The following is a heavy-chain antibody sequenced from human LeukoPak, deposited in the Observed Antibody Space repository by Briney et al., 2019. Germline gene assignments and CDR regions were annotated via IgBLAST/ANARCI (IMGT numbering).Heavy chain of an antibody. Sequence: SETLSLTCAVYGGSFSGYYWSWIRQPPGKGLEWIGEINHSGSTNYNPSLKSRVTISLNTSKNQFTLKLNSVTAADTAVYYCASSSWLRDSNFDNWGQGTLVTVSS. V-gene: IGHV4-34*01. CDR2: INHSGST. CDR3: ASSSWLRDSNFDN. D-gene: IGHD6-13*01. CDR1: GGSFSGYY. J-gene: IGHJ4*02.